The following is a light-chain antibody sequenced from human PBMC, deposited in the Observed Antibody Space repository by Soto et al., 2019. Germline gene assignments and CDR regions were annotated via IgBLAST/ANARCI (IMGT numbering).Light chain of an antibody. CDR1: QSFSSTY. J-gene: IGKJ1*01. CDR3: HQYHLWPWT. CDR2: GAS. Sequence: EIVLTQSPCTLSLSPGERATLSCRASQSFSSTYVAWYQQKSGQAPRLLIYGASSRATGIPARFSGSGSGTEFTLTISSLQSEDFAVYYCHQYHLWPWTFGQGPRWIS. V-gene: IGKV3-20*01.